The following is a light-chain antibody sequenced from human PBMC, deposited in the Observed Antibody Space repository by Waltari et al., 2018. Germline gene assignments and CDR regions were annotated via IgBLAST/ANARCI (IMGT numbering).Light chain of an antibody. CDR3: QQLNSYRA. J-gene: IGKJ4*01. Sequence: IQLTQSPSSLSASVGDRVTITCRASQGISSYLAWYQQKPGKAPKLLIYAASTLQSGFPSRFSGSGSGTDFTLTISSLQPEDFATYYCQQLNSYRAFGGGTKVEIK. CDR1: QGISSY. V-gene: IGKV1-9*01. CDR2: AAS.